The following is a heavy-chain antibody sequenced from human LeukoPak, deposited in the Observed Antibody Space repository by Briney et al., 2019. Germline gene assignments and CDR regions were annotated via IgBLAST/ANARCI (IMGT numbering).Heavy chain of an antibody. D-gene: IGHD3-10*01. Sequence: GASVKVSCKASGYTFTGHYMHWVRQAPGQGLEWMGWINPNSGGTNYAQKFQGRVTMTRDTSISTAYMELSRLRSDDAAVYYCARVVMVRGVKGSDYWGQGTLVTVSS. CDR1: GYTFTGHY. CDR2: INPNSGGT. J-gene: IGHJ4*02. CDR3: ARVVMVRGVKGSDY. V-gene: IGHV1-2*02.